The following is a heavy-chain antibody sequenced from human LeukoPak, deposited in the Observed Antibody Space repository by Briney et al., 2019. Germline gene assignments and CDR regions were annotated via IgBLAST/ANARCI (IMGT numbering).Heavy chain of an antibody. CDR3: ARYYCSGTSCYYY. Sequence: ASVKVSCKASGGTFSSYAISWVRQAPGQGLEWMGRIIPILGIANYAQKFQGRVTITADKSTSTAYMELSSLRSEDTAVYYCARYYCSGTSCYYYWGQGTLVTVSS. V-gene: IGHV1-69*04. CDR1: GGTFSSYA. D-gene: IGHD2-2*01. J-gene: IGHJ4*02. CDR2: IIPILGIA.